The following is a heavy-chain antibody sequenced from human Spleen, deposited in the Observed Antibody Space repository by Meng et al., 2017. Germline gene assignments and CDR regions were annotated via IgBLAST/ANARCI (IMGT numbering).Heavy chain of an antibody. Sequence: ASVKVSCKASGYNFIAYWLYWVRQAPGQGLEWIGWINPNGGGTNYAHKFLGRVTVTRDTSITTASMELSSLRSYDTAVYYCASGGHRVTADAFDLWGQGTVVTVSS. CDR1: GYNFIAYW. D-gene: IGHD2-21*02. CDR3: ASGGHRVTADAFDL. CDR2: INPNGGGT. V-gene: IGHV1-2*07. J-gene: IGHJ3*01.